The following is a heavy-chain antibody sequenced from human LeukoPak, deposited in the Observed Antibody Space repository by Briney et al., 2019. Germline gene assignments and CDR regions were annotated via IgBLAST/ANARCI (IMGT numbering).Heavy chain of an antibody. V-gene: IGHV4-38-2*02. CDR3: ARDGYTTRARLRHWFDP. Sequence: KSSETLSLTCTVSGYSISSGYYWGWIRQPPGKGLEWIGSIYYSGSTYYNPSLKSRVTISVDTSKNQFSLKLSSVTAADTAVYYCARDGYTTRARLRHWFDPWGQGTLVTVSS. J-gene: IGHJ5*02. CDR1: GYSISSGYY. D-gene: IGHD5-12*01. CDR2: IYYSGST.